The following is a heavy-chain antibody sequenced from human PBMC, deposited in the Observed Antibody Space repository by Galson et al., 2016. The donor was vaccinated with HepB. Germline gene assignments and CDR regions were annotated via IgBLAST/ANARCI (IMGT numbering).Heavy chain of an antibody. D-gene: IGHD4-17*01. Sequence: CKASGYTFTNYGITWVRQAPGQGLEWMGWISVYDGNTNYAQKLQGRVTMTTDTSTSTAYMEVRNLRSDDTAVYYCARLLTTVTAGRDYFDYWGQGSLVTVSS. CDR1: GYTFTNYG. CDR2: ISVYDGNT. J-gene: IGHJ4*02. CDR3: ARLLTTVTAGRDYFDY. V-gene: IGHV1-18*04.